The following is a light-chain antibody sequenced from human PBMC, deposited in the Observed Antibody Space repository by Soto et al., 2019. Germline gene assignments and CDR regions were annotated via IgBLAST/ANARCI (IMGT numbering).Light chain of an antibody. CDR2: AAS. Sequence: EIVLTQSPGTLSLSPGDRATLSCRASQSVSTNYLAWYQQKLGQAPRLLIYAASSRATGIPDRFSGSGSGTDFTLTISRLEPEDFAVYYCHQYGSTPFTFGPGTKVDIK. J-gene: IGKJ3*01. V-gene: IGKV3-20*01. CDR1: QSVSTNY. CDR3: HQYGSTPFT.